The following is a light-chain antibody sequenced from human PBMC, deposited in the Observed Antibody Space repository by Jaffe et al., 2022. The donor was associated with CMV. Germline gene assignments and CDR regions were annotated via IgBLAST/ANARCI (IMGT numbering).Light chain of an antibody. CDR2: AAS. Sequence: DIQMTQSPSSLSASVGDRVTITCRASQSISTYLNWYQHKPGKAPKLLIYAASSLQGGVPSRFSGSGSGTVFTLTITSLQREDFATYFCQQSYSNPLVTFGPGTKVDIK. V-gene: IGKV1-39*01. J-gene: IGKJ3*01. CDR3: QQSYSNPLVT. CDR1: QSISTY.